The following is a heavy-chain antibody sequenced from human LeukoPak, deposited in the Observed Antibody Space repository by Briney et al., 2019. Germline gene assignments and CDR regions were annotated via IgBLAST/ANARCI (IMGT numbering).Heavy chain of an antibody. Sequence: GASVKVSCKASGYTFTSNYMHWVRQAPGQGLEWMGIINPSGGTTIYAQKFQGRVTMTRDTSIGTAYMELSRLRSDDTAVYYCARDIVVVVAATYDAFDIWGQGTMVTVSS. D-gene: IGHD2-15*01. CDR3: ARDIVVVVAATYDAFDI. CDR1: GYTFTSNY. J-gene: IGHJ3*02. V-gene: IGHV1-46*01. CDR2: INPSGGTT.